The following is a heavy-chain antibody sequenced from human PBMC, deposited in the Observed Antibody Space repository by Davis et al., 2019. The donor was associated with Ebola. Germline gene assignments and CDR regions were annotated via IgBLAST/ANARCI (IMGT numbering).Heavy chain of an antibody. CDR2: IYYTGTT. CDR1: GGSISGRY. CDR3: ARLGQQLHSWFDP. J-gene: IGHJ5*02. Sequence: PSETLSLTCTISGGSISGRYWSWIRQPPGKGLEWIGYIYYTGTTSYNPSLKSRVTISIDTPNNQFSLKMSSVTAADTAVYYCARLGQQLHSWFDPWGQGNLVTVSS. D-gene: IGHD6-13*01. V-gene: IGHV4-59*08.